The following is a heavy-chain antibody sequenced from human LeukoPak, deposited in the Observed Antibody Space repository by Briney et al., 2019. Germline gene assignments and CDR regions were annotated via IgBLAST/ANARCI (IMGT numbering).Heavy chain of an antibody. Sequence: GGSLRLSCAASGFTFSSYGRHWVRQAPGKGLEWVAVISYDGSNKYYADSVKGRFTISRDNSKNTLYLQMNSLRAEDTAVYYCAKDMHIVVVTADSSGMDVWGKGTTVTVSS. CDR1: GFTFSSYG. J-gene: IGHJ6*04. CDR3: AKDMHIVVVTADSSGMDV. V-gene: IGHV3-30*18. D-gene: IGHD2-21*02. CDR2: ISYDGSNK.